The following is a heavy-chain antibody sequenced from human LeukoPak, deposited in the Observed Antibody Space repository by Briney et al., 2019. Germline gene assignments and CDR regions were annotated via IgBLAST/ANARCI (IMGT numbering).Heavy chain of an antibody. CDR3: AKDLKVDTAMVTQIDY. D-gene: IGHD5-18*01. J-gene: IGHJ4*02. Sequence: PGGSLRLSCAASGFTFSIYGMHWVRQAPGKGLEWVSVISNNGTNTYYADSVKGRFTVSRDNFKNTLYLQINSLRPEDTAVYYCAKDLKVDTAMVTQIDYWGQGTLVTVSS. CDR2: ISNNGTNT. V-gene: IGHV3-30*18. CDR1: GFTFSIYG.